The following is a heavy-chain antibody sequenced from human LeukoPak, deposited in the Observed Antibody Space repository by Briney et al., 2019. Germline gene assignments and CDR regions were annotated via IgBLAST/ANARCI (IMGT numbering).Heavy chain of an antibody. D-gene: IGHD3-16*02. V-gene: IGHV3-48*03. CDR2: ISSSGSTI. CDR1: GFTFSSYE. Sequence: GGSLRLSCAASGFTFSSYEMNWVRQAPGKGLEWVSYISSSGSTICYADSVKGRFTISRDNAKNSLYLQMNSLRAEDTAVYYCARDPGASYRGLFIDYYMDVWGKGTTVTVSS. CDR3: ARDPGASYRGLFIDYYMDV. J-gene: IGHJ6*03.